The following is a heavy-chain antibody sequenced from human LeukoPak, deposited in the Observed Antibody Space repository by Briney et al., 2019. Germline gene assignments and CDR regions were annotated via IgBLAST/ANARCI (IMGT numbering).Heavy chain of an antibody. V-gene: IGHV1-69*13. CDR3: ARDQGDPLGSGWRDYYYYGMDV. J-gene: IGHJ6*04. CDR1: GGTFSSYA. Sequence: ASAKVSCKASGGTFSSYAISWVRQAPGQGLEWMGGIIPIFGTANYAQKFQGRVTITADESTSTAYMELSSLRSEDTAVYYCARDQGDPLGSGWRDYYYYGMDVWGKGTTVTVSS. CDR2: IIPIFGTA. D-gene: IGHD6-19*01.